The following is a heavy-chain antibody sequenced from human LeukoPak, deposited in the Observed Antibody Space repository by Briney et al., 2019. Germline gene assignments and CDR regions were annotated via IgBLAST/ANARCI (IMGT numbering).Heavy chain of an antibody. CDR2: IQYDGSNK. D-gene: IGHD5-18*01. CDR3: ARWSGYSYGNFYYYYMDV. Sequence: GGSLRLSRAASGFTFSSYGMHWVRQAPGKGLEWVAFIQYDGSNKYYADSVKGRFTISRDNAKNTLYLQMNSLRAEDTAVYYCARWSGYSYGNFYYYYMDVWGKGTMVTISS. V-gene: IGHV3-30*02. J-gene: IGHJ6*03. CDR1: GFTFSSYG.